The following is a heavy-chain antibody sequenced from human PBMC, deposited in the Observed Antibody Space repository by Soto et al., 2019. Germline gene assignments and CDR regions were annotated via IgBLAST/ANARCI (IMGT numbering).Heavy chain of an antibody. CDR3: AKDRGFLIAVAGTIDY. CDR2: ISGSGGST. J-gene: IGHJ4*02. Sequence: GGSLRLSCAASGFTFSSYAMSWVRQAPGKGLEWVSAISGSGGSTYYADSVKGRFTISRDNSKNTLYLQMNSLRAEDTAVYYCAKDRGFLIAVAGTIDYWGQGTLVTVSS. CDR1: GFTFSSYA. V-gene: IGHV3-23*01. D-gene: IGHD6-19*01.